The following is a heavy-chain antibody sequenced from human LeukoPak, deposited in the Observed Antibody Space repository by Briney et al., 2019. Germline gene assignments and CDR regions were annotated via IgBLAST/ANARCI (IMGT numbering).Heavy chain of an antibody. Sequence: GGSLRLSCAASGFTFSSYGMHGGRQAPGKELEWVAVIWYDGSNKYYGASVKGRFTISRDNSKKPLYLQMNSLRVEDTAVYYCARGDGYNDAEYLQHWGQGTLVTVS. CDR3: ARGDGYNDAEYLQH. V-gene: IGHV3-33*01. D-gene: IGHD5-24*01. J-gene: IGHJ1*01. CDR2: IWYDGSNK. CDR1: GFTFSSYG.